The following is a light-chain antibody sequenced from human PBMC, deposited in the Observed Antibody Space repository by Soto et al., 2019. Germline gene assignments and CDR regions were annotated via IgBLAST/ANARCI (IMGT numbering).Light chain of an antibody. V-gene: IGKV1-33*01. Sequence: QMTQSPSSLSASVGDRVSITFRASHDISTHLNWYQQMPGKAPKLLIYESSNVQTGVPSRFSGRGSGAEFVFTISSLQPEDIGTYYCQQYDNVGITFGQGTRLEIK. J-gene: IGKJ5*01. CDR2: ESS. CDR1: HDISTH. CDR3: QQYDNVGIT.